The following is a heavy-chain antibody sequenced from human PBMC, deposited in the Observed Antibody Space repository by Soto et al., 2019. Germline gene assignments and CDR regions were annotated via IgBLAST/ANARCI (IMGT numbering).Heavy chain of an antibody. CDR2: AYYSGSS. D-gene: IGHD2-2*01. V-gene: IGHV4-59*08. Sequence: SETLSLTCTVSGGSINSSYWGWIRQPPGKGLEWIGDAYYSGSSSYNPSLKSRVTISLDSPKNQFSLKLDSVTATDTAVYYCARLSVPTAREGYYYYMDVWGTGTTVTVSS. CDR3: ARLSVPTAREGYYYYMDV. J-gene: IGHJ6*03. CDR1: GGSINSSY.